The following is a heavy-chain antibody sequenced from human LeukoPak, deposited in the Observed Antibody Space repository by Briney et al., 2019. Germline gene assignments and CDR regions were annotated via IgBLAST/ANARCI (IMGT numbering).Heavy chain of an antibody. J-gene: IGHJ4*02. CDR1: GFIFRNYN. Sequence: GGSLRLSCAASGFIFRNYNINWVRQAPGKGLEWVSYISRSGSTIYYADSVRGRFTISRDGAKNSVYLQMNNLRDEDTAVYYCAREILSGYSDYWGQGTLVTVSS. D-gene: IGHD3-9*01. V-gene: IGHV3-48*02. CDR2: ISRSGSTI. CDR3: AREILSGYSDY.